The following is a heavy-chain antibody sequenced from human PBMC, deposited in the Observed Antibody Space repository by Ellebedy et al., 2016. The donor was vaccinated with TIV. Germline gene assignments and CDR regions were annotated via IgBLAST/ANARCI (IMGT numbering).Heavy chain of an antibody. D-gene: IGHD6-19*01. CDR2: MNHNRGVT. J-gene: IGHJ6*02. CDR3: ARLPIAVAGTDPYGLDG. V-gene: IGHV1-2*02. Sequence: AASVTVSCKASVYTFTAYYIHWVRQPPGQGLAWMGWMNHNRGVTNYAQNFQGRVTMTRDTSITTAYMELSSLRSDDTAKYFCARLPIAVAGTDPYGLDGWGQGTTVTVSS. CDR1: VYTFTAYY.